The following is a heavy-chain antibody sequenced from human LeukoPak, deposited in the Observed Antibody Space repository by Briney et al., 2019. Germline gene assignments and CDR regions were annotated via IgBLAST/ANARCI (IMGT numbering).Heavy chain of an antibody. CDR1: GDSICSYY. CDR2: IYYSGST. J-gene: IGHJ5*02. CDR3: AREDGDYLGFAFRP. Sequence: SETLSLTCTVSGDSICSYYWRWIRQPPGKGLVWVGYIYYSGSTNYNPSLKSRVTISVDTSKNQFSLKLSSVTAADTAVYYCAREDGDYLGFAFRPWGQGTLVTVSS. D-gene: IGHD4-17*01. V-gene: IGHV4-59*01.